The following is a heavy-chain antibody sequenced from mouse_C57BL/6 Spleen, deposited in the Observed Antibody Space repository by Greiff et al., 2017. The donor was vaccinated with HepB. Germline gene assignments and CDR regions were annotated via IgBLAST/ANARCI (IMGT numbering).Heavy chain of an antibody. CDR2: INPSSGYT. J-gene: IGHJ2*01. CDR1: GYTFTSYT. D-gene: IGHD2-4*01. CDR3: ARSCYDYDGFDY. Sequence: QVQLQQSGAELARPGASVKMSCKASGYTFTSYTMHWVKQRPGQGLEWIGYINPSSGYTKYNQKFKDKATLTADKSSSTAYMQLSSLTSEDSAVYYCARSCYDYDGFDYWGQGTTLTVSS. V-gene: IGHV1-4*01.